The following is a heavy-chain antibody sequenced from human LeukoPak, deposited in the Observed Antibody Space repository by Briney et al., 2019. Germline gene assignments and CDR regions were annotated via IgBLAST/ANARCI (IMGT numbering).Heavy chain of an antibody. Sequence: ASVKVSCKVSGYTLTELSMHWVRQAPGKGLEWMGGFDPEDGETIYAQKFQGRVTMTTDTSTSTAYMELRSLRSDDTAVYYCARDRAAAAGRSLNFDYWGQGTLVTVSS. D-gene: IGHD6-13*01. V-gene: IGHV1-24*01. CDR2: FDPEDGET. J-gene: IGHJ4*02. CDR3: ARDRAAAAGRSLNFDY. CDR1: GYTLTELS.